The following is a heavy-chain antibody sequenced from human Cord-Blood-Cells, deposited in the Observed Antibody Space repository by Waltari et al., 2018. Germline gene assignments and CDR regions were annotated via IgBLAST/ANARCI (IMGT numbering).Heavy chain of an antibody. CDR2: SSGSGGST. D-gene: IGHD3-10*01. V-gene: IGHV3-23*01. CDR3: AKDKSSNRGTDAFDI. J-gene: IGHJ3*02. CDR1: GFTFSSYA. Sequence: EVQLLESGGGLVQPGGSLRLSCAASGFTFSSYAMSWVRQAPGKGLEVVAASSGSGGSTYYADSVKGRFTISRDNSKNTLYLQMNSLRAEDTAVYYCAKDKSSNRGTDAFDIWGQGTMVTVSS.